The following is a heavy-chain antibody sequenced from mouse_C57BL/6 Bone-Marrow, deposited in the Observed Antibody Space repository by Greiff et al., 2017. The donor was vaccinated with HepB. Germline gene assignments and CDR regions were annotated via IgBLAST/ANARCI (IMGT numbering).Heavy chain of an antibody. D-gene: IGHD1-1*01. CDR3: ARRTHYGAFDV. J-gene: IGHJ1*03. CDR1: GFTFSDYG. Sequence: EVQLVESGGGLVQPGGSLKLSCAASGFTFSDYGMAWVRQAPRQGPEWVAFIRDLAYSIYYADNVTGRFTISRENAKNTLYLEMSSLRSEDTAMYYCARRTHYGAFDVWGKGTTVTVSS. CDR2: IRDLAYSI. V-gene: IGHV5-15*01.